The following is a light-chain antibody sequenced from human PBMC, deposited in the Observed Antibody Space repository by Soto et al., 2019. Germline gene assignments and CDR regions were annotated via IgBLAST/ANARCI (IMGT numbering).Light chain of an antibody. CDR2: KAS. J-gene: IGKJ1*01. Sequence: DTQMTLSPSTLSVSVGDRVTITFRASQSIGSWLAWYQQKPGKAPKLLIYKASSLENEVPLRFSGSGSGTEFTLTISSLQPDDFATYYCQEHNTYGTFGQGTKVDIK. V-gene: IGKV1-5*03. CDR3: QEHNTYGT. CDR1: QSIGSW.